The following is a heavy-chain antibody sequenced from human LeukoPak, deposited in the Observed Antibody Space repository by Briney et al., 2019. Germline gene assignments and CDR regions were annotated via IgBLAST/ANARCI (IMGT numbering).Heavy chain of an antibody. V-gene: IGHV3-53*05. Sequence: QPGGSLRLSCAASGFTVSSNDMSWVRQAPGKGLECISVIYSGGSTDYADSVKGRFTISRDNSKNTLYLQMNSLRAEDTAVYYCAKADLISGYYYMDVWGKGTTVTVSS. CDR1: GFTVSSND. D-gene: IGHD3-10*01. J-gene: IGHJ6*03. CDR3: AKADLISGYYYMDV. CDR2: IYSGGST.